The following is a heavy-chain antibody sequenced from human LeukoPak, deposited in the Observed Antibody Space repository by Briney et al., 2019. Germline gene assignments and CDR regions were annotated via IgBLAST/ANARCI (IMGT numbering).Heavy chain of an antibody. J-gene: IGHJ5*02. V-gene: IGHV4-59*01. CDR2: IYYSGST. CDR1: GGSIRSYY. Sequence: SETLSLTCTVSGGSIRSYYWSWIRQPPGKGLEWIGYIYYSGSTNYNPSLKSRVTISVDTSKNQFSLKLSSVTAADTAVYYCARGRDDFWSGYSNWFDPWGQGTLVTDSS. CDR3: ARGRDDFWSGYSNWFDP. D-gene: IGHD3-3*01.